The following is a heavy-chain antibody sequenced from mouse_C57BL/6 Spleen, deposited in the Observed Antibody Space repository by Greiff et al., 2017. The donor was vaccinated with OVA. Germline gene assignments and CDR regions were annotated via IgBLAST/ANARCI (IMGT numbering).Heavy chain of an antibody. CDR2: IDPSDSYT. D-gene: IGHD2-1*01. J-gene: IGHJ2*01. CDR3: ARGVTHYFDY. CDR1: GYTFTSYW. Sequence: VQLQQPGAELVMPGASVKLSCKASGYTFTSYWMHWVKQRPGQGLEWIGEIDPSDSYTNYNQKFKGKSTLTVDKSSSTAYMQLSSLTSEDSAVYYCARGVTHYFDYWGQGTTLTVSS. V-gene: IGHV1-69*01.